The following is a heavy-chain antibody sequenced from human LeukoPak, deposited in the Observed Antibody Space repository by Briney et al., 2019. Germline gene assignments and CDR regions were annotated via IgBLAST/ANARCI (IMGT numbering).Heavy chain of an antibody. J-gene: IGHJ4*02. Sequence: SVKVSCKASGFTFTSSTVQWVRQARGQRLEWIGWIVVGSGNTKYARKFQERVTITRDMSTNTAYMELSSLRSEDTAVYYCAADLYGPVFDYWGQGTLVTVSS. CDR3: AADLYGPVFDY. CDR2: IVVGSGNT. CDR1: GFTFTSST. V-gene: IGHV1-58*01. D-gene: IGHD3-16*01.